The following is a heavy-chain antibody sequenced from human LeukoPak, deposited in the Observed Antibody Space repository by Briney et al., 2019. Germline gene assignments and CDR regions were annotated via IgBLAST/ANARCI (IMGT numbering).Heavy chain of an antibody. CDR2: IIPIFGTA. J-gene: IGHJ5*02. V-gene: IGHV1-69*13. D-gene: IGHD6-13*01. Sequence: SVKVSCKASGGTFSSYAISWVRQAPGQGLEWMGGIIPIFGTANYAQKFQGRVTITADESTSTAYMELSSLRSEDTAVYYCARDAEPGIAAAASPPNWFDPWGQGALVTVSS. CDR1: GGTFSSYA. CDR3: ARDAEPGIAAAASPPNWFDP.